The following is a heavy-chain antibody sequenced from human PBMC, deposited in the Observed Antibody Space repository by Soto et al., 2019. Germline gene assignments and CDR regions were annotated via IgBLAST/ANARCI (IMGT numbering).Heavy chain of an antibody. Sequence: SDTLSLTCTVSGGSISSGGYYWSWIRQHPGKGLEWIGYIYYSGSTYYNPSLKSRVTISVDTSKNQFSLKLSSVTAADTAVYYCARSSNEPRVFMYPFDSWGQGTLVTVSS. CDR2: IYYSGST. CDR1: GGSISSGGYY. CDR3: ARSSNEPRVFMYPFDS. V-gene: IGHV4-31*03. J-gene: IGHJ4*02. D-gene: IGHD2-8*01.